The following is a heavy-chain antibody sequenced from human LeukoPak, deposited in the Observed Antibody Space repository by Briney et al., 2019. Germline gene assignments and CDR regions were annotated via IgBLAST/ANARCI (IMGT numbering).Heavy chain of an antibody. D-gene: IGHD1-26*01. CDR3: ARAYSGRYGLGYYYMDV. CDR1: GFTFNSYS. Sequence: PGGSLRLSCAASGFTFNSYSMNWVRQAPGKGLEWVSSISGSNSYIYYADSMKGRFTISRDNAKNSLYLQMNSLRAEDTAVYYCARAYSGRYGLGYYYMDVWGKGTTVTISS. V-gene: IGHV3-21*01. J-gene: IGHJ6*03. CDR2: ISGSNSYI.